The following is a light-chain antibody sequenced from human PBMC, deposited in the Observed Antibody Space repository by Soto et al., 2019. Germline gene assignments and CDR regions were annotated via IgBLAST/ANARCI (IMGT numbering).Light chain of an antibody. V-gene: IGKV1-39*01. CDR2: AAS. J-gene: IGKJ1*01. Sequence: DIQMTQSPSTLSASVGDRVTITCRASQSISSYLNWYQQKPGKAPKLLIYAASSLQSGVPSRFSGSGSGTDFTLTISCLQSEDFATYYCQQYYSYPRTFGQGTEVDIK. CDR3: QQYYSYPRT. CDR1: QSISSY.